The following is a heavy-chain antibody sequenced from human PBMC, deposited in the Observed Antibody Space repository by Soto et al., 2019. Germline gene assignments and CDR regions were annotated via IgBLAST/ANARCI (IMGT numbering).Heavy chain of an antibody. V-gene: IGHV3-74*01. CDR2: IDGGGRSS. J-gene: IGHJ5*02. CDR3: ARRLAGCHSGFDN. D-gene: IGHD2-15*01. Sequence: EVLVVESGGGLVQPGGSLRLSCAASGFSISNYWMHWVRQAPGKGLMWVAQIDGGGRSSTYADSVKGRFTISRDNARNTLYLQLHSLTVEAPGLYHCARRLAGCHSGFDNCGQGTLVTVAS. CDR1: GFSISNYW.